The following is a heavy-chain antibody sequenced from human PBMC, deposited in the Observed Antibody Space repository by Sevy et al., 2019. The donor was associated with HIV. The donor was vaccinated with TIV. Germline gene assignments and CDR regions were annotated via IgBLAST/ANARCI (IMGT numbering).Heavy chain of an antibody. D-gene: IGHD3-3*01. Sequence: GSPRLSCAASGFTFSNAWMSWVRQAPGKGLEWVGRIKSKTDGGTTDYAAPVKGRFTISTDESKNTLYLQMNSLKTEDTAVYFCATDTGISDYDSWSSRDDTFDNWGQGTMVTVSS. CDR2: IKSKTDGGTT. V-gene: IGHV3-15*01. J-gene: IGHJ3*02. CDR1: GFTFSNAW. CDR3: ATDTGISDYDSWSSRDDTFDN.